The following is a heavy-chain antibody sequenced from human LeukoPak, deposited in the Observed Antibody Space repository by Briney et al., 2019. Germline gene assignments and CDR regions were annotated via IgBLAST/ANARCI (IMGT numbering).Heavy chain of an antibody. CDR3: ARDISVGDY. V-gene: IGHV1-18*01. CDR1: GFTFSSYG. J-gene: IGHJ4*02. D-gene: IGHD2-15*01. Sequence: ASVKVSFQASGFTFSSYGISWGGQAPGQRLEWMGWISAYNGNTNYAQKLQGRVTMTTDTSTSTAYMELRSLRSDDTAVYYCARDISVGDYWGQGTLVTVSS. CDR2: ISAYNGNT.